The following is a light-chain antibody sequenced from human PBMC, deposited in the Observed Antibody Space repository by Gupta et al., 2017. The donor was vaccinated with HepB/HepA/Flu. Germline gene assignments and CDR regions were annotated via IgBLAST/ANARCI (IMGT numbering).Light chain of an antibody. J-gene: IGLJ2*01. CDR2: EDS. V-gene: IGLV3-1*01. Sequence: SYDLTQPPSLSVSPGQTASITCSGDKLGNKYTSWYQHRPGQSPVAVIYEDSKRPSGIHERFSGSNSGNTATLTITGTQAVDEADYYCQAWDRNTLIFGGGTKLTVL. CDR1: KLGNKY. CDR3: QAWDRNTLI.